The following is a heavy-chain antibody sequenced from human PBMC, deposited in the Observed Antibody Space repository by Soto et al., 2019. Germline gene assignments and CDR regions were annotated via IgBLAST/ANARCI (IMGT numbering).Heavy chain of an antibody. D-gene: IGHD1-1*01. Sequence: QAQLVESGGGVVQPGTSLRLSCVASGFIFRRYGMHWVRQAPGKGLEWVALISYAGSNKFYADPVKGRLTISRDNSKNTLDLQIITLRSEDTALYYCARDLETWGQGTLVTVSS. CDR2: ISYAGSNK. CDR3: ARDLET. J-gene: IGHJ4*02. CDR1: GFIFRRYG. V-gene: IGHV3-30*03.